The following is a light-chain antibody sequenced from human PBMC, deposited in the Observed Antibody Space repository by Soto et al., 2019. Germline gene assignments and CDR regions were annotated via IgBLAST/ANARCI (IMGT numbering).Light chain of an antibody. CDR3: QQHGNSYT. CDR2: GAS. Sequence: ETVLTQSPGTLSLSPGERATLSCRASQTVNSNYLAWYQQKPGQAPRLLIYGASSRATGIPDRFSGSWSGTDFTLTISRLEPEDCAVYYFQQHGNSYTFGQGTKVEIK. J-gene: IGKJ2*01. V-gene: IGKV3-20*01. CDR1: QTVNSNY.